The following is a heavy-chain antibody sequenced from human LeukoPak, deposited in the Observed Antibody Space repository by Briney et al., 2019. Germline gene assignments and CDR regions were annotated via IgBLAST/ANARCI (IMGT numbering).Heavy chain of an antibody. CDR2: ISGSGGST. Sequence: GGSLRLSCAASGFTFSSYGMSWVRQAPEKGLEWVSAISGSGGSTYYADSVKGRFTISRDNSKNTLYLQMNSLRAEDTAVYYCAGDKTTGGWYEFDYWGQGTLVTVSS. J-gene: IGHJ4*02. D-gene: IGHD6-19*01. V-gene: IGHV3-23*01. CDR3: AGDKTTGGWYEFDY. CDR1: GFTFSSYG.